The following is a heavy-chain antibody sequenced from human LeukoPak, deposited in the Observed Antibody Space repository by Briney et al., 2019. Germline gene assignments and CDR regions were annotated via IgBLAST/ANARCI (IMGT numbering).Heavy chain of an antibody. CDR3: ARDSPTSYGISWADY. Sequence: ASVKVSCKASGYTFTSYGISWVRQAPGQGLEWMGWISAYNGNTSYAQKLQGRVTMTTDTSTSTAYVELRSLRSDDTAVYYCARDSPTSYGISWADYWGQGTLVTVSS. J-gene: IGHJ4*02. D-gene: IGHD5-18*01. CDR2: ISAYNGNT. V-gene: IGHV1-18*01. CDR1: GYTFTSYG.